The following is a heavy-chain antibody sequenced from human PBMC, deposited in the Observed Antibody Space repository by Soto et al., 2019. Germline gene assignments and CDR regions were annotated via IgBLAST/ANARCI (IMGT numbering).Heavy chain of an antibody. D-gene: IGHD3-9*01. J-gene: IGHJ4*02. CDR3: ARGNLYYDILTGYSRPLDY. CDR2: IYYSGRT. V-gene: IGHV4-31*03. Sequence: QVQLQESGPGLVKPSQTLSLTCTVSGGSISSGGYYWSWIRQHPGKGLEWIGYIYYSGRTYYNPSLKSRVTISVDTSKNQFSLKLSSVTAADTAVYYCARGNLYYDILTGYSRPLDYWGQGTLVTVSS. CDR1: GGSISSGGYY.